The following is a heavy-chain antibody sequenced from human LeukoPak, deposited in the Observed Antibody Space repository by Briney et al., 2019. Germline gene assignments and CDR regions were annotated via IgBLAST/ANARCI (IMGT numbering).Heavy chain of an antibody. D-gene: IGHD6-13*01. CDR3: ARGGGQQLNYYYYGMDV. J-gene: IGHJ6*02. Sequence: ASVTVSCKSSGYTFTSYGISWVRQAPGQGLEWMGWISAYNGNTNYAQKPQGRVTMTTDTSTSTAYMELRSLRSDDTAVYYCARGGGQQLNYYYYGMDVWGQGTTVTVSS. V-gene: IGHV1-18*01. CDR2: ISAYNGNT. CDR1: GYTFTSYG.